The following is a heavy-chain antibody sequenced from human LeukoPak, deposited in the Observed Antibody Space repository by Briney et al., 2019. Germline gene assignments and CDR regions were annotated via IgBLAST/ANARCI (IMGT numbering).Heavy chain of an antibody. CDR3: ARDVLLWFGELEYYYYGMDV. V-gene: IGHV1-69*13. CDR1: GGTFSSYA. CDR2: IIPIFGTA. J-gene: IGHJ6*02. Sequence: GASVKVSCKASGGTFSSYAISWVRQAPGQGLEWMGGIIPIFGTANYAQKFQGRVTITANESTSTAYMELSSLRSEDTAVYYCARDVLLWFGELEYYYYGMDVWGQGTTVTVSS. D-gene: IGHD3-10*01.